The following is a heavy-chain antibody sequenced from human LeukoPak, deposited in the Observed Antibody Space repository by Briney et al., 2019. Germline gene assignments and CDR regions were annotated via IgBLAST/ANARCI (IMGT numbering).Heavy chain of an antibody. Sequence: SETLSLTCTVSGGSISSSSYYWGWIRQPPGKGLEWIGSIYYSGSTYYNPSLKSRVTISVDTSKNQFSLKLSSVTAADTAVYYCARQKEAVAGYYYYYYMDVWGKGTTVTISS. CDR3: ARQKEAVAGYYYYYYMDV. J-gene: IGHJ6*03. CDR2: IYYSGST. CDR1: GGSISSSSYY. V-gene: IGHV4-39*07. D-gene: IGHD6-19*01.